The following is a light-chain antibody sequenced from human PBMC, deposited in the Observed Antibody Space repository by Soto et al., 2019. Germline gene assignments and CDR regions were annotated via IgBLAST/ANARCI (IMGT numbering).Light chain of an antibody. V-gene: IGKV1-9*01. CDR1: QGIRDF. CDR2: AES. J-gene: IGKJ4*01. Sequence: DIQLTQSPSFLSASVGDRVTITCRASQGIRDFLAWYQQKPGKAPKLLIYAESTVQAGVPTRFSGFASGTEFTVTINNLQPAESDTYYFQQINVYPLTFGGGTKVEIK. CDR3: QQINVYPLT.